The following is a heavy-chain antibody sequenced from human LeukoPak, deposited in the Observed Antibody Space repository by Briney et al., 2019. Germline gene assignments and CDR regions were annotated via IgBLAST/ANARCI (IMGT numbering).Heavy chain of an antibody. CDR3: ATRKYYDFWSGYYDYYYGMDV. V-gene: IGHV4-4*02. J-gene: IGHJ6*02. CDR2: IYHSGST. CDR1: SGSISSSNW. D-gene: IGHD3-3*01. Sequence: SGTLSLTCAVSSGSISSSNWWSWVRQPPEKGLEWIGEIYHSGSTNYNPSLKSRVTISVDKSKNQFSLKLSSVTAADTAVYYCATRKYYDFWSGYYDYYYGMDVWGQGTTVTVSS.